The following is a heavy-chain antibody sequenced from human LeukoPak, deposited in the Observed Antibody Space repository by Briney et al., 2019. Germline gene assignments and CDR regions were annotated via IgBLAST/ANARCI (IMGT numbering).Heavy chain of an antibody. CDR1: GDSISSTNW. CDR2: IHHSGST. J-gene: IGHJ4*02. V-gene: IGHV4-4*02. Sequence: SGTLSLTCAVSGDSISSTNWWGWVRQPPGKGLEWIGEIHHSGSTNYNVSLKSRVTISVDKSKNQFSLKLSSVTAADTAVYYCARASVKWELIFDYWGQGTLVTVSS. D-gene: IGHD1-26*01. CDR3: ARASVKWELIFDY.